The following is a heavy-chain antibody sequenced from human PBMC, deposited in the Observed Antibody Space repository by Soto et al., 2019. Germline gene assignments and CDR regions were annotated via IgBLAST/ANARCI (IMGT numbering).Heavy chain of an antibody. CDR1: GYTFSDYF. J-gene: IGHJ6*02. CDR3: ARIKWGLDYYSGMDV. CDR2: VNPKTAAT. Sequence: ASVKVSCKASGYTFSDYFIQWLRQAPGQGLEWVAWVNPKTAATNYAKKFQDRVTVTSDTSFSTAYLELTRLRPDDTALYYCARIKWGLDYYSGMDVWGQGTAVTVSS. V-gene: IGHV1-2*02. D-gene: IGHD1-26*01.